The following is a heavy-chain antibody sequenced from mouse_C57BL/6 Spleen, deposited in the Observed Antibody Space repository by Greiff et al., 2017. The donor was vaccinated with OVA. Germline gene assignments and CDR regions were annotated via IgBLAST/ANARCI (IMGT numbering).Heavy chain of an antibody. D-gene: IGHD1-1*01. CDR3: ATYGSSPLDY. V-gene: IGHV1-64*01. CDR2: IHPNSGST. J-gene: IGHJ2*01. CDR1: GYTFTSYW. Sequence: VKLQQPGAELVKPGASVKLSCKASGYTFTSYWMHWVKQRPGQGLEWIGMIHPNSGSTNYNEKFKSKATLTVDKSSSTAYMQLSSLTSEDSAVYYCATYGSSPLDYWGQGTTLTVSS.